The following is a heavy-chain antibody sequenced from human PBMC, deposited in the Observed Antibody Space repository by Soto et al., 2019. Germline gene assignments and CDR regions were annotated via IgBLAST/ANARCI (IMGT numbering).Heavy chain of an antibody. CDR1: GFTFSDYY. D-gene: IGHD3-10*01. CDR2: ISSSSRYT. Sequence: QVQLVESGGGLVKPGGSLRLPCAASGFTFSDYYMSWMCQAPGKGREWVSYISSSSRYTNYADSVKGRFTISRDNAKDSLYLQMNSLRAEDTAVYYCARDDGVRGVRGMDVWGQGTTVTVSS. CDR3: ARDDGVRGVRGMDV. V-gene: IGHV3-11*06. J-gene: IGHJ6*02.